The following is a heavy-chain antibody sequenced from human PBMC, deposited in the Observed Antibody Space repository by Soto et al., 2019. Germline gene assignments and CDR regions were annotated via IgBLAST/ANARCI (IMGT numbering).Heavy chain of an antibody. CDR1: GFTFDDYA. J-gene: IGHJ6*02. Sequence: EVQLVESGGGLVQPGRSLRLSCAASGFTFDDYAMHWVRQAPGKGLEWVSGISWNSGSIGYADSVKGRFTISRDNAKNSLYLQMNSLRAEDTALYYCAKALKQLTFYYGMDVWGQGTTVTVSS. D-gene: IGHD6-13*01. CDR3: AKALKQLTFYYGMDV. CDR2: ISWNSGSI. V-gene: IGHV3-9*01.